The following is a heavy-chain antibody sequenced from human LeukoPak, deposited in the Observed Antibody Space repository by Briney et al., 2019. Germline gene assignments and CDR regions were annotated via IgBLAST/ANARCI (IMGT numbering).Heavy chain of an antibody. Sequence: PSETLSLTCTVSGGSISSYYWSWIRQPPGKGREWIGYIYYSGSTNYNPSLKSRVTISVDTSRNQFSLRLNSVTAADTAVYYCARDLTGSGWYDYWGQGTLVTVSS. D-gene: IGHD6-19*01. V-gene: IGHV4-59*01. CDR1: GGSISSYY. J-gene: IGHJ4*02. CDR3: ARDLTGSGWYDY. CDR2: IYYSGST.